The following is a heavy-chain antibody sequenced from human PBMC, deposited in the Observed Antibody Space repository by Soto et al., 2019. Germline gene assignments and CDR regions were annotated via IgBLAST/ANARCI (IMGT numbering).Heavy chain of an antibody. V-gene: IGHV4-4*02. CDR2: IYHSGST. D-gene: IGHD6-19*01. CDR3: ARAPAVAGMVYYYGMDV. CDR1: GGSISSSNW. J-gene: IGHJ6*02. Sequence: PSETLSLTCAVSGGSISSSNWWSWVRQPPGKGLEWIGEIYHSGSTNYNPSLKSRVTISVDKSKNQFSLKLSSVTAADTAVYYCARAPAVAGMVYYYGMDVWGQGTTVTVSS.